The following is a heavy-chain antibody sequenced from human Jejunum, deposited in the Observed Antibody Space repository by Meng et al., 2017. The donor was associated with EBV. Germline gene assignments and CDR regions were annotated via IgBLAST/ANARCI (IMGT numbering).Heavy chain of an antibody. CDR3: ARDVTTATFDY. D-gene: IGHD1/OR15-1a*01. CDR1: GYSFTRNA. Sequence: QVHLVQSEXELKNXXXSVKVSCKASGYSFTRNAINWVRQAPGQGLEWMGWINTYTGRPAYAQGFTGRFVFSLDTSVSTAYLQISSLRSEDTAVYYCARDVTTATFDYWGQGALVTVSS. V-gene: IGHV7-4-1*02. CDR2: INTYTGRP. J-gene: IGHJ4*02.